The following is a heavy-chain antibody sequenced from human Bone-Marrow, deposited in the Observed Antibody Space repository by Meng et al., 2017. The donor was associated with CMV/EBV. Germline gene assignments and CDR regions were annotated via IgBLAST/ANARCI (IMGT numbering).Heavy chain of an antibody. CDR2: IFYTGRT. D-gene: IGHD2-2*01. Sequence: GSLRLSCTVSGGSISSYYWSWIRQPPGKGLEWIGYIFYTGRTTYNPSLQSRVTISVDTFRNQFYLELSSVTAADTAMYYCARDCSSTSCYVAFDIWGQGTMVTVSS. CDR1: GGSISSYY. V-gene: IGHV4-59*01. J-gene: IGHJ3*02. CDR3: ARDCSSTSCYVAFDI.